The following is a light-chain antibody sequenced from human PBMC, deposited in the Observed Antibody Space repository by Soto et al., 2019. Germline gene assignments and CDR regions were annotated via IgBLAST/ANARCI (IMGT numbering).Light chain of an antibody. V-gene: IGKV1-39*01. CDR1: QTISNY. CDR2: DAS. CDR3: QQSYSTPPT. Sequence: DIQMTQSPSSLSASAGDRVTITCRASQTISNYLNWYQHNPGKAPKLLISDASSLQSGVPSRFSGGGSGTDFTLTISTLQPEDFATYYWQQSYSTPPTFGQGTKVEIK. J-gene: IGKJ2*01.